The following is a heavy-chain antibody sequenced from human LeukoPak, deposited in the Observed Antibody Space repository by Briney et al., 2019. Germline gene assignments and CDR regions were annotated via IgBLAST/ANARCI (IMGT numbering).Heavy chain of an antibody. CDR2: ISYDGSNK. CDR3: SEYPLSILRGGDY. V-gene: IGHV3-30*18. CDR1: GLTFSSYG. D-gene: IGHD2-21*01. Sequence: PGGSLRLSCAASGLTFSSYGMHWVRQAPGKGLEWVAVISYDGSNKYYADSVKGRFTISRDNPQNSLYLQQNSPRSEDTGSFFCSEYPLSILRGGDYWGQGTLVTVSS. J-gene: IGHJ4*02.